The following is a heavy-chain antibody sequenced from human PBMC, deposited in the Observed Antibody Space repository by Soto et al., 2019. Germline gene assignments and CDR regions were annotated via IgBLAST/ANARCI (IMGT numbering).Heavy chain of an antibody. J-gene: IGHJ4*02. CDR3: ASSGYYDSSGFAFDY. V-gene: IGHV1-18*01. CDR2: ISAYNGNT. CDR1: GYTFTSYG. Sequence: ASVKVSCKASGYTFTSYGISWVRQAPGQGLEWMGWISAYNGNTNYAQKLLGRVTMTTDTSTSTAYMELRSLRSDDTAVYYCASSGYYDSSGFAFDYWGQGTLVTVSS. D-gene: IGHD3-22*01.